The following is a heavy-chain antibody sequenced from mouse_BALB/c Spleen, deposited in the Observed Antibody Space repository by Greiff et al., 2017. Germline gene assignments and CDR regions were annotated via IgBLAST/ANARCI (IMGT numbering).Heavy chain of an antibody. D-gene: IGHD2-10*01. V-gene: IGHV5-17*02. CDR2: ISSGSSTI. J-gene: IGHJ2*01. CDR1: GFTFSSFG. Sequence: EVKLVESGGGLVQPGGSRKLSCAASGFTFSSFGMHWVRQAPEKGLEWVAYISSGSSTIYYADTVKGRFTISRDNPKNTLFLQMTSLRSEDTAMYYCARRALLKGDYFDDWGKGTTLPVSS. CDR3: ARRALLKGDYFDD.